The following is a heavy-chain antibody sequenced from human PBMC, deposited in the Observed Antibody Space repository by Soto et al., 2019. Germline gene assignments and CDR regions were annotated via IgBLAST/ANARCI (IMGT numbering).Heavy chain of an antibody. D-gene: IGHD3-10*01. V-gene: IGHV1-69*12. CDR3: ARDQVTMVRGVIITAYFQH. CDR1: GGTFSSYA. Sequence: QVQLVQSGAEVKKPGSSVKVSCKASGGTFSSYAISWVRQAPGQGLEWMGGIIPIFGTANYAQKFQGRVTITADESTSTAYMELSSLRSEDTAVYYCARDQVTMVRGVIITAYFQHWGQGTLVTVSS. CDR2: IIPIFGTA. J-gene: IGHJ1*01.